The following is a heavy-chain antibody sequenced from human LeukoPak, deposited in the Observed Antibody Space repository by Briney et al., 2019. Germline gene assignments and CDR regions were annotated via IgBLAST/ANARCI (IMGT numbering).Heavy chain of an antibody. J-gene: IGHJ6*03. V-gene: IGHV3-9*01. CDR3: AKDVMSSSWYGYSMDV. D-gene: IGHD6-13*01. CDR2: ISWNSGSI. Sequence: GRSLRLSCAASGFTFADYAMHWVRQRPGKGLEWVSGISWNSGSIGYADSVKGRFTISRDNAKNSLYLQMNSLRAEDTALYYCAKDVMSSSWYGYSMDVWGKGTTVTVSS. CDR1: GFTFADYA.